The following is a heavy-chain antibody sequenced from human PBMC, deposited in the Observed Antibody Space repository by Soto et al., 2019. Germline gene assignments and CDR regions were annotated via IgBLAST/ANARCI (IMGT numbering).Heavy chain of an antibody. CDR3: ARSPEATVTAFDY. CDR1: GGSISSGGYY. Sequence: QVQLQESGPGLVKPSQTLSLTCTVSGGSISSGGYYWSWIRQHPGKGLEGIGYVYYSGSTYYNPSLKSRVTITVDTSKNQFTLKLSSVTAADTAVYYCARSPEATVTAFDYWGQGTLVTVSS. J-gene: IGHJ4*02. V-gene: IGHV4-31*03. CDR2: VYYSGST. D-gene: IGHD4-17*01.